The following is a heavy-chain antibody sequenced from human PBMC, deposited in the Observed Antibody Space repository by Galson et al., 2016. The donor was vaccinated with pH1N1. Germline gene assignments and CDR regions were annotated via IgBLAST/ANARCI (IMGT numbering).Heavy chain of an antibody. CDR1: GYTFTRDY. Sequence: SVKASCKASGYTFTRDYFHWVRQAPGQGLEWMGVIHPSHGGTTFAQKFQGLVTITRDTSTSTVYMDVSGLKSEDTAVYYCIRTLGRMLDFWGQGTLVTVSS. D-gene: IGHD3-16*01. CDR2: IHPSHGGT. CDR3: IRTLGRMLDF. J-gene: IGHJ4*02. V-gene: IGHV1-46*03.